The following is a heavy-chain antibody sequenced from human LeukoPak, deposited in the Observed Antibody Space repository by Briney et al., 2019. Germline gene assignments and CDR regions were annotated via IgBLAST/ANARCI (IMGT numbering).Heavy chain of an antibody. D-gene: IGHD3-22*01. CDR3: AKGSYYCDSSALDY. V-gene: IGHV3-30*18. CDR2: ISYDGSNK. CDR1: GFTFSSYG. Sequence: GGSLRLSCAASGFTFSSYGMHWVRQAPGKGLEWVAVISYDGSNKYYADSVKGRFTISRDNSKNTLYLQMNSLRAEDTAVYYCAKGSYYCDSSALDYWGQGTLVTVSS. J-gene: IGHJ4*02.